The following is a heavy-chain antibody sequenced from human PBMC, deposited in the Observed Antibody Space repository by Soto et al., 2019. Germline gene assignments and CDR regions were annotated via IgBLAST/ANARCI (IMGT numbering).Heavy chain of an antibody. CDR3: AASLGPGLTPFDY. CDR1: GFTFSSSA. V-gene: IGHV1-58*02. CDR2: IVVGSGNT. D-gene: IGHD3-16*01. J-gene: IGHJ4*02. Sequence: SVTVSCQASGFTFSSSAMQWVRQARGQRLEWIGWIVVGSGNTNYAQKFQERVTITRDMSTSTAYMELSSLRSEDTAVYYCAASLGPGLTPFDYWGQGTLVTVSS.